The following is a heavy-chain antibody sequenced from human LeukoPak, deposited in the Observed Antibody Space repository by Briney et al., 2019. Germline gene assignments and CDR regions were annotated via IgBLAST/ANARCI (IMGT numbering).Heavy chain of an antibody. CDR1: GFTFSSNW. Sequence: PGRSLRLSCAASGFTFSSNWMSWVRQAPGKGLEWVANIKEDGSEKYYVDSVKGRFTISRDNAKNSLYLQMNSLRAEDTAVYYCARDEYNWNVDAFDIWGQGTVVTVSS. D-gene: IGHD1-20*01. J-gene: IGHJ3*02. CDR3: ARDEYNWNVDAFDI. V-gene: IGHV3-7*01. CDR2: IKEDGSEK.